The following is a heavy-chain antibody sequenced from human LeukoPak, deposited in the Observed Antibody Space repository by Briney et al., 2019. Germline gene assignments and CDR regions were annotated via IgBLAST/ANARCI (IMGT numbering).Heavy chain of an antibody. CDR3: ASPTSYYDSSGYYPLDY. CDR1: GFTFSSYA. D-gene: IGHD3-22*01. J-gene: IGHJ4*02. CDR2: ISYDGSNK. V-gene: IGHV3-30-3*01. Sequence: PGGSLRLSCAASGFTFSSYAMQWVRQAPGKGLEWVAVISYDGSNKYYADSVKGRFTISRDNSKNTLYLQMNSLRAEDTAVYYCASPTSYYDSSGYYPLDYWGQGTLVTVSS.